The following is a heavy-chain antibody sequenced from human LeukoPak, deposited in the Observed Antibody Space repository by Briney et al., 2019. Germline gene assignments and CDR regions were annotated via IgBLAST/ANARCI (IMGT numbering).Heavy chain of an antibody. Sequence: PSETRSLTCTVSGGSISSYYWSWIRQPPGKGLEWIGYIYYSGSTNYNPSLKSRVTMLVDTSKNQFSLKLSSVTADDTAVYYCARYQTPIAAAGSRYAFDIWGQGTIVTVSS. V-gene: IGHV4-59*01. CDR3: ARYQTPIAAAGSRYAFDI. J-gene: IGHJ3*02. CDR2: IYYSGST. D-gene: IGHD6-13*01. CDR1: GGSISSYY.